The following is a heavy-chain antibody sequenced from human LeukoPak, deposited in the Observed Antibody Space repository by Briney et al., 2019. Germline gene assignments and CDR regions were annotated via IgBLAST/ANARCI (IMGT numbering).Heavy chain of an antibody. CDR3: ARDDIIMGAAN. J-gene: IGHJ4*02. CDR1: GFSFSDYY. CDR2: ITSSGNSV. D-gene: IGHD1-26*01. V-gene: IGHV3-11*01. Sequence: GGSLRLSCTASGFSFSDYYMSWIRQAPGKGLEWVSYITSSGNSVYYADSVNGRFTISRDNAKNSLYLQMNSLRAEDTAIYHCARDDIIMGAANWGQGTLVTVSS.